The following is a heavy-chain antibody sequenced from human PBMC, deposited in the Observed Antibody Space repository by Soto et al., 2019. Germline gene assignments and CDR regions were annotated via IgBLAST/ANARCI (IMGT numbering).Heavy chain of an antibody. Sequence: SETLSLTCTVSGGSISSGGYYWSWIRQHPGKGLERIGYIYYSGSTYYNPSLKSRVTISVDTSKNQFSLKLSSVTAADTAVYYCAREVVVAATYFDYWGQGTLVTVSS. D-gene: IGHD2-15*01. CDR3: AREVVVAATYFDY. CDR2: IYYSGST. J-gene: IGHJ4*02. V-gene: IGHV4-31*03. CDR1: GGSISSGGYY.